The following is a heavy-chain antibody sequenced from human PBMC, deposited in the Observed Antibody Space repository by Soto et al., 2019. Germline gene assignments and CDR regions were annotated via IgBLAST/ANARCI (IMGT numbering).Heavy chain of an antibody. CDR2: ISDDSGTI. V-gene: IGHV3-48*02. D-gene: IGHD4-17*01. J-gene: IGHJ5*02. CDR3: AREPSGGDDYGDPRES. CDR1: GFTFSTYS. Sequence: GGSLRLSSAASGFTFSTYSMHWVRQSPGKGLEWVSYISDDSGTIYYADSVKGRFTISRDNAKNSVYLQMNSLRDDDTATYYCAREPSGGDDYGDPRESWGQGTLVTVSS.